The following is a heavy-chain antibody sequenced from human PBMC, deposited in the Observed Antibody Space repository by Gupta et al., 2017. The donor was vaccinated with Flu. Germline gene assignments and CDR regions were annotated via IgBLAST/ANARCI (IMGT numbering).Heavy chain of an antibody. CDR3: AKRSSSLSGYFDS. V-gene: IGHV3-23*01. J-gene: IGHJ4*02. Sequence: EVQLLESGGGLVQPGGSLRLSCAVSGFTFTYYAMSWVRQAPGKGLEWVSAISDNGGTTNYADSVKGRFTISRDNSKNALVLQMNSLRAEDTAVYYCAKRSSSLSGYFDSWGQGTLVTVSS. CDR2: ISDNGGTT. CDR1: GFTFTYYA.